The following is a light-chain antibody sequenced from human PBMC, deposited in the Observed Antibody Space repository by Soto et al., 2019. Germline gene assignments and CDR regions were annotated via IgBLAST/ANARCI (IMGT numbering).Light chain of an antibody. J-gene: IGKJ3*01. CDR2: AAS. CDR3: QQSYSTPLT. Sequence: DIQMTQSPSSLSASVGDRVTITCRASQSISSYLNWYQQKPGKAPKLLIYAASSLQSGVPSRFSGSGSGTDFTLTISSLQPEDFATYYCQQSYSTPLTGGAGTKVDIK. CDR1: QSISSY. V-gene: IGKV1-39*01.